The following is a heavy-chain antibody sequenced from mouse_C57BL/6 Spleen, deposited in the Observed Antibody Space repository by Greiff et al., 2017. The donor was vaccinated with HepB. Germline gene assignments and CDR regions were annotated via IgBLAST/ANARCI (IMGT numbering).Heavy chain of an antibody. CDR3: ARANYYGSSYEWYFDV. V-gene: IGHV1-39*01. J-gene: IGHJ1*03. Sequence: VQLQQSGPELVKPGASVKISCKASGYSFTDYNMNWVKQSNGKSLEWIGVINPNYGTTSYNQKFKGKATLTVDQSSSTAYMQLNSLTSEDSAVYYCARANYYGSSYEWYFDVWGTGTTVTVSS. CDR2: INPNYGTT. CDR1: GYSFTDYN. D-gene: IGHD1-1*01.